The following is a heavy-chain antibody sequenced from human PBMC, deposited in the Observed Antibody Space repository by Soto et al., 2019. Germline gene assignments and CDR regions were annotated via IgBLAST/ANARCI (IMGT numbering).Heavy chain of an antibody. CDR2: INAGNGNT. D-gene: IGHD3-10*01. Sequence: QVQLVQSGAEVKKPGASVKVSCKASGYTFTSYAMQWVRQAPGQRLEWMGWINAGNGNTKYSQKFQGRVTITRDTSASTAYMELSSLRSEDTAVYYCARSTYYYGSGSRYYYYGMDVWGQGTTVTVSS. CDR3: ARSTYYYGSGSRYYYYGMDV. V-gene: IGHV1-3*01. CDR1: GYTFTSYA. J-gene: IGHJ6*02.